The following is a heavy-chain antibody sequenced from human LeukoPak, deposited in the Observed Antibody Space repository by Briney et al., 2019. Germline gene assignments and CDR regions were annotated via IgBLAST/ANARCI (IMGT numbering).Heavy chain of an antibody. D-gene: IGHD2-2*01. V-gene: IGHV4-59*12. CDR3: ARGRTGYQLLPTKKDYSYYYVDV. J-gene: IGHJ6*03. CDR1: GDSISINY. Sequence: SETLSLTCTVSGDSISINYWNWIRQPPGKGLEWLGYISYSGNTNYNQSLMRRVTISVDRSKNQFSLKLRSVTAADRAVYYCARGRTGYQLLPTKKDYSYYYVDVWDKGTTVTVSS. CDR2: ISYSGNT.